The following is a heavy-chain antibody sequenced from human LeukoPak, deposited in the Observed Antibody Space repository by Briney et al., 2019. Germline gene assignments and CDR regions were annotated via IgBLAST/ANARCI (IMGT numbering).Heavy chain of an antibody. CDR2: IIPIFGTA. CDR1: GGTLSSYA. D-gene: IGHD4-17*01. Sequence: ASVKVSCKASGGTLSSYAISWVRQAPGQGLEWMGGIIPIFGTANYAQKFQGRVTITADESTSTAYMELSSLRSEDTAVYYCARLFDYGDYPSFDYWGQGTLVTVSS. J-gene: IGHJ4*02. V-gene: IGHV1-69*13. CDR3: ARLFDYGDYPSFDY.